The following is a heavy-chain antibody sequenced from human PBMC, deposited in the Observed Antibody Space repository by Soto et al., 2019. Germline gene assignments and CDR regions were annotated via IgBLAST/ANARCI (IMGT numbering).Heavy chain of an antibody. CDR2: IYYSGST. D-gene: IGHD3-9*01. Sequence: SETLSLTCTVSGGSISSGDYYWSWIRQPPGKGLEWIGYIYYSGSTYYNPSLKSRVTISVDTSKNQFSLKLSSVTAADTAVYYCARLSHTYYNILTGYYSNWFDPWGQETLVTVSS. CDR1: GGSISSGDYY. V-gene: IGHV4-30-4*01. CDR3: ARLSHTYYNILTGYYSNWFDP. J-gene: IGHJ5*02.